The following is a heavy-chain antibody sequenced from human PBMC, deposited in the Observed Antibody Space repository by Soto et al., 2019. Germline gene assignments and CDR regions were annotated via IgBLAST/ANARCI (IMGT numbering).Heavy chain of an antibody. J-gene: IGHJ5*02. CDR3: ALIKDCSRTDCYLASFDP. Sequence: SGLTLVNPTENRTLTCTVSGLSLTNGRLGVSWIRQPPGKALEWLAHIFSNDDKSYSTSLKSRLTISKDISRSQVVLTMTNMDPVDSATYYCALIKDCSRTDCYLASFDPWGQGTLVTVSS. CDR1: GLSLTNGRLG. V-gene: IGHV2-26*01. CDR2: IFSNDDK. D-gene: IGHD2-2*01.